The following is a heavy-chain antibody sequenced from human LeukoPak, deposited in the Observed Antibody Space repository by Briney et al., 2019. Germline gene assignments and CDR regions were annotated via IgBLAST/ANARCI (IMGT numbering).Heavy chain of an antibody. CDR3: TRRPTELYGMDV. CDR1: GFTFSGSA. Sequence: GGSLKLSCAASGFTFSGSAMHWVRQASGKGLEWVGRIRSKANSYATAYAASVKGRFTISRDDSKNTAYLQMNSLKTEDTAVYYCTRRPTELYGMDVWGQGTTVTVSS. V-gene: IGHV3-73*01. J-gene: IGHJ6*02. CDR2: IRSKANSYAT. D-gene: IGHD4-11*01.